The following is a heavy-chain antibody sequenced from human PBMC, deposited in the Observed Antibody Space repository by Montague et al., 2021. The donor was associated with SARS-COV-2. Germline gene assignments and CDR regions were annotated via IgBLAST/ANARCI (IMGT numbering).Heavy chain of an antibody. CDR2: SSGSDGGT. Sequence: SLRLSCAASGFTFSNSAMNWVRQAPGKGLEWVSGSSGSDGGTHYADSVKGRFTISRDNSKNVLCLQMNSLRAEDTAVYYCAREYIEAAGHGNDYWGQGTLVTVSS. CDR3: AREYIEAAGHGNDY. CDR1: GFTFSNSA. D-gene: IGHD6-13*01. J-gene: IGHJ4*02. V-gene: IGHV3-23*01.